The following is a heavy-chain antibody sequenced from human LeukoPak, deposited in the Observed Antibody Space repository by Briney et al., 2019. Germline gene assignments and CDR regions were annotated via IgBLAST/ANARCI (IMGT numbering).Heavy chain of an antibody. J-gene: IGHJ4*02. D-gene: IGHD2-2*01. CDR3: ARGPRKYGYQPPREDY. V-gene: IGHV4-34*01. Sequence: SETPSLTCAVYGGSFSGYYWSWIRQPPGNGLEWIGEINHSGSTNYNPSLKSRVTISVDTSKNQFSLKLSSVTAADTAVYYCARGPRKYGYQPPREDYWGQGTLVTVSS. CDR2: INHSGST. CDR1: GGSFSGYY.